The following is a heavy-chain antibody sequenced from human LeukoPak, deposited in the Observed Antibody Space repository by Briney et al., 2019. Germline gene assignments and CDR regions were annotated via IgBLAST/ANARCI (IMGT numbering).Heavy chain of an antibody. D-gene: IGHD2-2*01. CDR1: GYTFTSYG. CDR2: ISAYNGNT. Sequence: ASLKVSCKASGYTFTSYGISWVRQAPGQGLEWMGWISAYNGNTNYAQKLQGRVTMTTDTSTSTAYMELRSLRSDDTAVYYCARDNQFIVVPAAMRSSWFDPWGQGTLVTVSS. J-gene: IGHJ5*02. V-gene: IGHV1-18*01. CDR3: ARDNQFIVVPAAMRSSWFDP.